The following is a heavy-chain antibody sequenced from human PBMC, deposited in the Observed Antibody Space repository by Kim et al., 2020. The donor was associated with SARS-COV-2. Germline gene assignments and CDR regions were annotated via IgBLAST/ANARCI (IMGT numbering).Heavy chain of an antibody. CDR3: AKDSSASCYSPIGS. Sequence: GESLRRYFAASGFTFSKCAMSWVRQAPGKGLEWVSVICDSDGRTCYADSVKGRFSLSRDNSTSTLYLQMNRLRAEDTAIDYCAKDSSASCYSPIGSWGQG. CDR2: ICDSDGRT. J-gene: IGHJ5*02. D-gene: IGHD2-2*02. V-gene: IGHV3-23*01. CDR1: GFTFSKCA.